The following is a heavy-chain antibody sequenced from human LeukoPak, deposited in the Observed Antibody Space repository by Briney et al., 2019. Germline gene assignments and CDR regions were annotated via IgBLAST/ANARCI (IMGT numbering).Heavy chain of an antibody. J-gene: IGHJ5*02. Sequence: ASVKASCKASGYTFTSYDINWVRQATGQGLEWMGWMNPNSGNTGYAQKFQGRVTMTRNTSISTAYMELSSLRSEDTAVYYCAREDRLGNWFDPWGQGTLVTVSS. CDR2: MNPNSGNT. CDR1: GYTFTSYD. CDR3: AREDRLGNWFDP. V-gene: IGHV1-8*01.